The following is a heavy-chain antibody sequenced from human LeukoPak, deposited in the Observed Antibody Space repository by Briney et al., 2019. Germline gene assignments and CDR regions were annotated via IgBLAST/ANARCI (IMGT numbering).Heavy chain of an antibody. CDR1: GFTFSTYW. Sequence: GGSVRLSCATSGFTFSTYWMSWVRQAPGKGLEWVANIKYDESEKYYVDSVKGRFTISRDNARDSLYLEMNSLRAEDTAVYYCARESIPVLGNLFFDYWGQGTLATVSS. D-gene: IGHD1-1*01. V-gene: IGHV3-7*01. J-gene: IGHJ4*02. CDR2: IKYDESEK. CDR3: ARESIPVLGNLFFDY.